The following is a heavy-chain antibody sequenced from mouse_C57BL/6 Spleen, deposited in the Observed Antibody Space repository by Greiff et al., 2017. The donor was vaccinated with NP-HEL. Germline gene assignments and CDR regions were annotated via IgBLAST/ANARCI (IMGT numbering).Heavy chain of an antibody. J-gene: IGHJ2*01. CDR1: GYTFTDYY. Sequence: EVQLQQSGPELVKPGASVKISCKASGYTFTDYYMNWVKQSHGKSLEWIGDINPNNGGTSYNQKFKGKATLTVDKSSSTAYMELRSLTSEDSAVYYCARSGYYSNYLDYWGQGTTLTVSS. CDR3: ARSGYYSNYLDY. D-gene: IGHD2-5*01. CDR2: INPNNGGT. V-gene: IGHV1-26*01.